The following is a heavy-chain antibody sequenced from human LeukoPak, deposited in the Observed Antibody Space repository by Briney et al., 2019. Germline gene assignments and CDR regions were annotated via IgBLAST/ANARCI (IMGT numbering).Heavy chain of an antibody. V-gene: IGHV1-18*01. D-gene: IGHD1-14*01. CDR1: GGTFSSYA. Sequence: GASVKVSCKASGGTFSSYAISWVRQAPGQGLEWMGWISAYNGNTNYAQKLQGRVTMTTDTSTSTAYMELRSLRSDDTAVYYCARGGWNWNHRDYYYYYYMDVWGKGTTVTVSS. CDR2: ISAYNGNT. CDR3: ARGGWNWNHRDYYYYYYMDV. J-gene: IGHJ6*03.